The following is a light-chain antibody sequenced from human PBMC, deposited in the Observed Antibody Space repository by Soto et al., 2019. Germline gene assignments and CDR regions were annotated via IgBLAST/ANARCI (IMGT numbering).Light chain of an antibody. J-gene: IGKJ2*01. CDR2: DAS. V-gene: IGKV1-5*01. CDR1: QXXXXC. CDR3: QQYNTSPYT. Sequence: DIQXXXSPSXXXASVGDRVTXXXXXSQXXXXCLDWYQQKAGKAPKLLIYDASTLENRVPLRFSGSGSGTEFTLTISGLQPDDFATYYCQQYNTSPYTFGQGTKLEIK.